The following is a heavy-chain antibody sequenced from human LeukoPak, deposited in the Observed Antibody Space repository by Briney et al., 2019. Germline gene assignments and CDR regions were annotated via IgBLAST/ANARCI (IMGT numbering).Heavy chain of an antibody. CDR3: ARGADRVRGVSDY. V-gene: IGHV4-34*01. J-gene: IGHJ4*02. Sequence: PSETLSLTCAVYGGSFSGYYWSWIRQPPGKGLEWIGEINHSGSTNYNPSLKSRVTISVDTSKNQFSLKLSSVTAADTAVYYCARGADRVRGVSDYWGQGTLVTVSS. CDR1: GGSFSGYY. D-gene: IGHD3-10*01. CDR2: INHSGST.